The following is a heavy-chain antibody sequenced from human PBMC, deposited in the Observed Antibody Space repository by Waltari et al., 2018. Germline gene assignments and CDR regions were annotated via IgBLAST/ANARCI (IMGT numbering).Heavy chain of an antibody. CDR2: ITSYSSI. J-gene: IGHJ4*02. V-gene: IGHV3-21*01. CDR3: ASFRGVITVDS. Sequence: EVQLVESGGGLVKPGGSLRLSCAASGFTFTSYGMNWVRQAPGKGLEWVSSITSYSSIYYTDSVKGRFTISRDNAKNSLYLQMNSLRAEDTAVYNCASFRGVITVDSWGQGTLVTVSS. D-gene: IGHD3-10*01. CDR1: GFTFTSYG.